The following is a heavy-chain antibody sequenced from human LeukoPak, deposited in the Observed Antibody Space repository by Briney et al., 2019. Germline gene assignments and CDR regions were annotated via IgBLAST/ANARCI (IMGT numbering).Heavy chain of an antibody. CDR3: ARDEVAGAQWFDP. J-gene: IGHJ5*02. V-gene: IGHV1-24*01. CDR1: GYTLTELS. D-gene: IGHD1-26*01. Sequence: ASVKVSCKVSGYTLTELSMHWVRQAPGKGLEWMGRFDPEDGETIYAQKFQGRVTMTRDTSISTAYMELSRLRSDDTAVYYCARDEVAGAQWFDPWGQGTLVTVSS. CDR2: FDPEDGET.